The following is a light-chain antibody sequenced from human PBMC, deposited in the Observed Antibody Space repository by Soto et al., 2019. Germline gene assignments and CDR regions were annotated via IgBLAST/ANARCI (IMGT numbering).Light chain of an antibody. CDR2: GTS. CDR1: QSVSSSY. Sequence: EIVLTQSPGTLSLSPWERATLSCRASQSVSSSYLAWYQQKSGQAPRLLIYGTSSRATGVPDRFSGSGSGTDFTLTISRLEPEDFAVYYCQQYDSSPWTFGQGTKVDIK. V-gene: IGKV3-20*01. J-gene: IGKJ1*01. CDR3: QQYDSSPWT.